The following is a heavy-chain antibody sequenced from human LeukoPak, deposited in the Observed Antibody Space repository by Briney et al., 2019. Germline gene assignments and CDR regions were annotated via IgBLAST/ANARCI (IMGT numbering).Heavy chain of an antibody. CDR1: VYTFTINY. Sequence: ASVTVSCTASVYTFTINYLHWVRQAPGQGLEWMGVIHPSGGSTHYAQKFQGRLTVTRDTSTTTVYMELSSLRSEDTAVYYYARMGIDPAMITTFFNYWGQGTLVTVSP. J-gene: IGHJ4*02. V-gene: IGHV1-46*01. CDR3: ARMGIDPAMITTFFNY. D-gene: IGHD5-18*01. CDR2: IHPSGGST.